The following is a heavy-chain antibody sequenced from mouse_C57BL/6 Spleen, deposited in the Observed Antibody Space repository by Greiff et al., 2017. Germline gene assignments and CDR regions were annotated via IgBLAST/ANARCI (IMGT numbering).Heavy chain of an antibody. CDR1: GYTFTSYW. CDR2: IHPTSGST. J-gene: IGHJ2*01. Sequence: VQLQQPGAELVKPGASVKLSCKASGYTFTSYWMHWVKQRPGQGLEWIGMIHPTSGSTNYNEKFKSKATLTVDKSSSTAYMQLSSLTSEDSAVYYCARFFHYYGDDWGQGTTLTVSS. V-gene: IGHV1-64*01. CDR3: ARFFHYYGDD.